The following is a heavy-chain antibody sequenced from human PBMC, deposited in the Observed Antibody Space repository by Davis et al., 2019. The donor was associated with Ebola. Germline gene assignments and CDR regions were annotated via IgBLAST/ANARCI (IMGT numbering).Heavy chain of an antibody. D-gene: IGHD5-18*01. V-gene: IGHV1-18*01. CDR2: ISAYNGNT. J-gene: IGHJ4*02. CDR1: GYTFSSYG. Sequence: ASVKVSCKASGYTFSSYGIAWVRQAPGQGLEWMGWISAYNGNTNYAQKFQDRVSVTTDTSTSTAYMELRSLRSDDTAVYYCARDFGSPVDPAVAEDYWGQGTLVTVSS. CDR3: ARDFGSPVDPAVAEDY.